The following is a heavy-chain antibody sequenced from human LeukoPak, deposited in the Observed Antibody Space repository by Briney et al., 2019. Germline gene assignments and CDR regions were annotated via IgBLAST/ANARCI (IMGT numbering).Heavy chain of an antibody. V-gene: IGHV3-23*01. J-gene: IGHJ5*02. CDR2: ISGSGGST. CDR1: GFTFSSYA. Sequence: PGGSLRLSCAASGFTFSSYAMGWVRQAPGKGLEWVSAISGSGGSTYYADSVKGRFTISRDNSKNTLYLQMNSLRAEDTAVYYCAKDGRVYYSINWFDPWGQGTLVTVSS. CDR3: AKDGRVYYSINWFDP. D-gene: IGHD1-26*01.